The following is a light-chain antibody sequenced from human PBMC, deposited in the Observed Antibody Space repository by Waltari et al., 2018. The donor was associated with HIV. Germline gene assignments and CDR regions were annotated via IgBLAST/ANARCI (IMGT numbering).Light chain of an antibody. Sequence: EVVMTQSPATLLESPGKTANLSCRASRSVGSSLAWYHQKPGRGPLLLIYGASSRASDVPPTFSGSGAGTDFSLSISSLRSDALGIYYCQQYNTWPLTFGRGTTVEIK. CDR1: RSVGSS. CDR3: QQYNTWPLT. CDR2: GAS. V-gene: IGKV3-15*01. J-gene: IGKJ1*01.